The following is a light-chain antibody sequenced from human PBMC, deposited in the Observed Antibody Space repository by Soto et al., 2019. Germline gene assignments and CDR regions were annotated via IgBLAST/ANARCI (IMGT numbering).Light chain of an antibody. V-gene: IGKV4-1*01. Sequence: DIVMTQSPDSLALSLGERANINCKSSQSILHSSNNKICLAGYQQKPGQPPKVLIYWASNRESGVPDRFSGSGSGTDFTLTISSLQAEDVSVYYCQQYYSIPWTFGQGTKVEIK. CDR1: QSILHSSNNKIC. J-gene: IGKJ1*01. CDR3: QQYYSIPWT. CDR2: WAS.